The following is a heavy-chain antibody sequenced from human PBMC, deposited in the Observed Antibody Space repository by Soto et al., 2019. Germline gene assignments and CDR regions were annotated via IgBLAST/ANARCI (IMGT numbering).Heavy chain of an antibody. J-gene: IGHJ4*02. D-gene: IGHD2-2*01. CDR2: ISLYNGNT. CDR3: AIYHLELFRFDY. V-gene: IGHV1-18*04. Sequence: VAAVKVSCKAYDCSFTSHVISGVRQAPGQGLEWMGWISLYNGNTNYAHQFQGRVTMTTDTSTSTPYMEMRSLRSDDTAMYFCAIYHLELFRFDYWGQGTMVTVSS. CDR1: DCSFTSHV.